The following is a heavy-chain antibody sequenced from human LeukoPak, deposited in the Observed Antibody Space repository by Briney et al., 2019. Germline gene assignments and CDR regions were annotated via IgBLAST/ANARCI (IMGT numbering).Heavy chain of an antibody. CDR1: GGSFSGYY. D-gene: IGHD2-2*02. V-gene: IGHV4-34*01. CDR2: INHSGST. CDR3: ARDIVVVPAAIRGFGWFDP. J-gene: IGHJ5*02. Sequence: SETLSLTCAVYGGSFSGYYWSWIRQPPGKGLEWIGEINHSGSTNYNPSIKSRVTISVDTSKNQFSLKLSSVTAADTAVYYCARDIVVVPAAIRGFGWFDPWGQGTLVTVSS.